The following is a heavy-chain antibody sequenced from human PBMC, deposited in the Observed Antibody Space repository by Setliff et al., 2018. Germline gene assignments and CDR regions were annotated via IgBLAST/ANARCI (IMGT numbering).Heavy chain of an antibody. CDR3: VGRDFSGGDS. D-gene: IGHD6-25*01. Sequence: PSETLSLTCTVAGDSISNSDYYWGWIRQPPGKGLEWIGRVYNTGTTNYNPSLNSRVTISIYAYTSNKSFSLNLFSVTAADTAVYYCVGRDFSGGDSWGHGTLVTVSS. J-gene: IGHJ5*01. V-gene: IGHV4-39*02. CDR2: VYNTGTT. CDR1: GDSISNSDYY.